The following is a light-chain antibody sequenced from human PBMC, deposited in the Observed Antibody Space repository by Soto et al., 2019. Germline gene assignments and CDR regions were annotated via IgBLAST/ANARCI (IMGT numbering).Light chain of an antibody. CDR2: GAS. V-gene: IGKV3-20*01. Sequence: LAQSPRPLSLSPGERSTLSSRASQSVSSSYLALYEQKPGQAPRPFISGASSRATGLPDRVSVSGSGTDFSLTIRRLESEDAALYYCLQYGSSPCAFGQGTKVDIK. CDR3: LQYGSSPCA. CDR1: QSVSSSY. J-gene: IGKJ1*01.